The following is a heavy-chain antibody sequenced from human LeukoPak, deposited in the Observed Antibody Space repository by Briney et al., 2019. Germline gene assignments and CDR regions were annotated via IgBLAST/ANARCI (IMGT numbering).Heavy chain of an antibody. CDR1: GFTLSSDA. CDR2: ISGSGGST. V-gene: IGHV3-23*01. J-gene: IGHJ4*02. Sequence: GGSLRLSCAASGFTLSSDAMSWVRQAPRKGLEWVSAISGSGGSTYYADSVKGRFTISRGNSKNTLYLQMTSLRAEDTAVYYCANTRDGASDYWGQGTLVTVSS. D-gene: IGHD1-26*01. CDR3: ANTRDGASDY.